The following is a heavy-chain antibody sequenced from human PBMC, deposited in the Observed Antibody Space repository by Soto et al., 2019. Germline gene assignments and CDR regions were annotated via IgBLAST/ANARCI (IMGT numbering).Heavy chain of an antibody. Sequence: QVQLQQSGAGLLKPSETLSLTCAVYGESFSGHIWTWIRQTPGKGLQWIGQINHSGSASYNPSLKSRLTISVHPSNSQFSLELSSVTAADTAVYYCARGLITGSHYSGGWYSFDSWGQGTQVTVSS. CDR3: ARGLITGSHYSGGWYSFDS. CDR1: GESFSGHI. J-gene: IGHJ4*02. V-gene: IGHV4-34*01. D-gene: IGHD6-19*01. CDR2: INHSGSA.